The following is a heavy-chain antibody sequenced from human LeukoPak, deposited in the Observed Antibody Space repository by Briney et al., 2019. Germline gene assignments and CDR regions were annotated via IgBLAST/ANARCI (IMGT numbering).Heavy chain of an antibody. D-gene: IGHD2-21*02. Sequence: GGSLRLSCAASGFTFSSYWMHWVRQAPGKGLVWVSRINSDGSSTSYADSVKGRFTISRDNAKNTLYLQMNSLRAEDKAVYYCARAGVIYAYYGGDCYPTDTWGQGTMVTVSS. CDR2: INSDGSST. CDR1: GFTFSSYW. J-gene: IGHJ3*02. V-gene: IGHV3-74*01. CDR3: ARAGVIYAYYGGDCYPTDT.